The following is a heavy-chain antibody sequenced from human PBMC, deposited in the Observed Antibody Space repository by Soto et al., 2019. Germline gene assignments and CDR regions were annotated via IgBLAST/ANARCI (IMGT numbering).Heavy chain of an antibody. CDR3: ARVNYYGSGSFQYNWFDP. CDR1: GGSISSSNW. CDR2: IYHSGST. J-gene: IGHJ5*02. D-gene: IGHD3-10*01. Sequence: TSETLSLTCAVSGGSISSSNWWSWVRQPPGKGLEWIGEIYHSGSTNYNPSLKSRVTISVDKSKNQFSLKLSSVTAADTAVYYCARVNYYGSGSFQYNWFDPWGQGTLVTVSS. V-gene: IGHV4-4*02.